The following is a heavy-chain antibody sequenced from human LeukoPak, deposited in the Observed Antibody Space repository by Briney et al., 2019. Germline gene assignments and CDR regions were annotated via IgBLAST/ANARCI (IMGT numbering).Heavy chain of an antibody. CDR3: ARPYYDSSGSHFDY. CDR1: GFTFSSYW. J-gene: IGHJ4*02. V-gene: IGHV3-7*01. Sequence: GGSLRLSCAASGFTFSSYWMSWVRQAPGKGLEWVANIKQDGSEKYYVDSVKGRLTISRDNAKNSLYLQMNSLRAEDTAVYYCARPYYDSSGSHFDYWGQGTLVAVSS. CDR2: IKQDGSEK. D-gene: IGHD3-22*01.